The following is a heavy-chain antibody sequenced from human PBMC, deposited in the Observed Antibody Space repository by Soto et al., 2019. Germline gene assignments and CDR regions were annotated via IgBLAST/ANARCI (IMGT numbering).Heavy chain of an antibody. Sequence: QVQLVESGGGVVQPGKSLRLSCAASGFSFSSYGMHWVRQAPGKGLEWVAVIWYDGGNEDYADSVKGRFAISRDNSKNTLYLQMNSLRADDTAVYYCARDRDYYDNSGYALDIWGQGTVVTVSS. CDR3: ARDRDYYDNSGYALDI. V-gene: IGHV3-33*01. J-gene: IGHJ3*02. CDR2: IWYDGGNE. D-gene: IGHD3-22*01. CDR1: GFSFSSYG.